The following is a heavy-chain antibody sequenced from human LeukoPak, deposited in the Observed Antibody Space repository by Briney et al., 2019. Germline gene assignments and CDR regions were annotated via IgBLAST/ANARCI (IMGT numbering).Heavy chain of an antibody. Sequence: GGSLRLSCAASGFTFSSYAMSWVRQAPGKGLEWVSAISGSGGSTYNADSVKGRFTISRDNSKNTLYLQMNSLRAEDTAVYYCARGLPYGSGSYMYYFDYWGQGTLVTVSS. D-gene: IGHD3-10*01. CDR3: ARGLPYGSGSYMYYFDY. CDR1: GFTFSSYA. V-gene: IGHV3-23*01. CDR2: ISGSGGST. J-gene: IGHJ4*02.